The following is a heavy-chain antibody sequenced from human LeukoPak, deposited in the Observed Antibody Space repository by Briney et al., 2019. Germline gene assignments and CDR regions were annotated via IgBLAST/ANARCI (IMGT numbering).Heavy chain of an antibody. J-gene: IGHJ4*02. CDR1: GFTFSSYA. Sequence: PGGSLRLSCAASGFTFSSYAMSWVRQAPGKGLEWVSAISGSGGSTYYADSVKGRFTISRDKSKNTLYLQMNSLRAEDTAVYYCAKVGLRLRGYYGGWGQGTLVTVSS. D-gene: IGHD3-22*01. V-gene: IGHV3-23*01. CDR3: AKVGLRLRGYYGG. CDR2: ISGSGGST.